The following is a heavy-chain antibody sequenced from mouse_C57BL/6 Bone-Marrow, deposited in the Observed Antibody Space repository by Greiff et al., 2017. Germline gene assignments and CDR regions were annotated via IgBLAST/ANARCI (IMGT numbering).Heavy chain of an antibody. CDR1: GYAFTNYL. CDR2: INPGSGGT. V-gene: IGHV1-54*01. D-gene: IGHD1-1*01. CDR3: ARDYGSDAMDD. Sequence: QVQLQQSGAELVRPGTSVKVSCKASGYAFTNYLIEWVKQRPGQGLEWIGVINPGSGGTNYNEKFKGKATLTADKTSSTAYMQLSSLTSEDSAVYYWARDYGSDAMDDWGKGTSVTVSS. J-gene: IGHJ4*01.